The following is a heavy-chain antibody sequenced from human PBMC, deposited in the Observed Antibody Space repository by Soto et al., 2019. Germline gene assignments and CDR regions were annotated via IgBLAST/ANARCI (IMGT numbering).Heavy chain of an antibody. CDR2: ISGSGGST. CDR3: ARDNGMAGSFDP. D-gene: IGHD1-20*01. J-gene: IGHJ5*02. Sequence: EVQLLESGGGLVQPGGSLRLSCAASGFTFSSYAMSWVRQAPGKGLEWVSAISGSGGSTYYADSVKGRFTISRDNSKNTLYLQMNSLRDDDTAVYYCARDNGMAGSFDPWGPGTLVIVSS. V-gene: IGHV3-23*01. CDR1: GFTFSSYA.